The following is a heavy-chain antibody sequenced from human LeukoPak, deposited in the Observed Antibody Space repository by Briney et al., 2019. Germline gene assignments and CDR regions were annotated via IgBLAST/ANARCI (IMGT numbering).Heavy chain of an antibody. CDR3: ARDGAGRDGYSAYFDY. CDR2: IVVGSGNT. J-gene: IGHJ4*02. CDR1: GFTFTSSA. D-gene: IGHD5-24*01. Sequence: SVKVSCKASGFTFTSSAVQWVRQARGQRLEWIGWIVVGSGNTNYAQKFQERVTITRDMSTGTAYMELSSLRSEDTAVYYCARDGAGRDGYSAYFDYWGQGTLVTVSS. V-gene: IGHV1-58*01.